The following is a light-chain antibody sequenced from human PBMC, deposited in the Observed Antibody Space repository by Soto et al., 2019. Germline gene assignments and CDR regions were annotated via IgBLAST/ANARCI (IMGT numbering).Light chain of an antibody. CDR3: QQRRNWPLT. CDR2: LTS. J-gene: IGKJ5*01. Sequence: EIVLTQSPATLSSFAGDRFTLSCRASQAVNTRLAWYQHKPGQAPRLLIYLTSSRATGIPDRFSGSGSGTDFTLTISRLEPEDFAVYYCQQRRNWPLTFGQGTRLEIK. V-gene: IGKV3D-20*02. CDR1: QAVNTR.